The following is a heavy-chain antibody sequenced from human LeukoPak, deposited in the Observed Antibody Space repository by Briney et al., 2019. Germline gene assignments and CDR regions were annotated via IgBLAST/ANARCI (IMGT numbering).Heavy chain of an antibody. V-gene: IGHV4-4*02. CDR2: IYHSGST. CDR1: GGSISSSNW. CDR3: ARDPDSSGSYYYYYYGMDV. D-gene: IGHD6-19*01. Sequence: SETLSLTCAVSGGSISSSNWWSWVRQPPGKGLEWIGEIYHSGSTNYNPSLKSRVTISVDKSKNQFSLKLSSVTAADTAVYYCARDPDSSGSYYYYYYGMDVWGQGTTVTVSS. J-gene: IGHJ6*02.